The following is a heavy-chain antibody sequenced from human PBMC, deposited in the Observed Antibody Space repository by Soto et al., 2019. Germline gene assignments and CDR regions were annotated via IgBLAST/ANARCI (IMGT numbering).Heavy chain of an antibody. V-gene: IGHV3-30*18. CDR1: GFTFSSYG. J-gene: IGHJ4*02. CDR2: ISYDGSNK. D-gene: IGHD1-1*01. Sequence: LRLSCAASGFTFSSYGMHWVRQAPGKGLEWVAVISYDGSNKYYADSVKGRFTISRDNSKNTLYLQMNSLRAEDTAVYYCAKAKNGIYFDYWGQGTLVTVSS. CDR3: AKAKNGIYFDY.